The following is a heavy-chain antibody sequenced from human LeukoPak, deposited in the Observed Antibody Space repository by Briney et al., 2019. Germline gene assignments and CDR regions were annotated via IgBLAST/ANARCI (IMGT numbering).Heavy chain of an antibody. Sequence: PSETLSLTCTVSGGSISSGDYYWSWIRQPPGKGLEWIGYIYYSGGTYYNPSLKSRVTISVDTSKNQFSLKLSSVTAADTAVYYCAREVRDYYAFDIWGQGTMVTVSS. CDR3: AREVRDYYAFDI. CDR2: IYYSGGT. D-gene: IGHD2/OR15-2a*01. CDR1: GGSISSGDYY. J-gene: IGHJ3*02. V-gene: IGHV4-30-4*08.